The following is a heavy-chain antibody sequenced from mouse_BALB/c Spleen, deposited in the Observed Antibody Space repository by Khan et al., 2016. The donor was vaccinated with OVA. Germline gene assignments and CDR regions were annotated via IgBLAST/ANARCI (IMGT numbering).Heavy chain of an antibody. J-gene: IGHJ3*01. CDR3: ARGGYGSLAY. V-gene: IGHV1-54*01. Sequence: QVRLQQSGAELVRPGTSVKVSCKASGYAINNYMLEWVKQRPGQGLEWIGVINPGSGGTNYNEKFKGKATLTADKSSNTAYMQLSSLTSDDSAVYFCARGGYGSLAYWGQGTLVTVSA. D-gene: IGHD1-1*02. CDR2: INPGSGGT. CDR1: GYAINNYM.